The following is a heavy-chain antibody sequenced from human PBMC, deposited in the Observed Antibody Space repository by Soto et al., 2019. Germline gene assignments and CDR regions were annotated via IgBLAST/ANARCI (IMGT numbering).Heavy chain of an antibody. CDR2: IYYSGST. Sequence: QVQLQESGPGLVKPSETLSLTCTVSGGSVSSGSYYWSWIRQPPGKGLEWSGYIYYSGSTNYNPSLQSRVTISVDTSKNQFSLKLSSVTAADTAVYYCARSRGYSGYLASYWGQGTLVIVSS. CDR1: GGSVSSGSYY. D-gene: IGHD5-12*01. CDR3: ARSRGYSGYLASY. J-gene: IGHJ4*02. V-gene: IGHV4-61*01.